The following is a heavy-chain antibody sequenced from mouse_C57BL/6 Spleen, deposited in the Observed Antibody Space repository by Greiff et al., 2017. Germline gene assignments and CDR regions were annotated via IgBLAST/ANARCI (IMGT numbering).Heavy chain of an antibody. J-gene: IGHJ3*01. CDR2: IYPGDGDT. V-gene: IGHV1-82*01. CDR3: ARGDYYGSSPFAY. Sequence: VQLQQSGPELVKPGASVKISCKASGYAFSSSWMNWVKQRPGKGLEWIGRIYPGDGDTNYNGKFKGKATLTADKSSSTAYMQLSSLTSEDSAVXFCARGDYYGSSPFAYWGQGTLVTVSA. CDR1: GYAFSSSW. D-gene: IGHD1-1*01.